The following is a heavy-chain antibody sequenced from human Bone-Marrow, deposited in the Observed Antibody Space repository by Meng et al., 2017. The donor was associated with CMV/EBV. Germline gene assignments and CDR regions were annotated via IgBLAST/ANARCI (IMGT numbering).Heavy chain of an antibody. CDR2: INSGGENT. CDR1: GYSFNSYS. V-gene: IGHV3-23*01. J-gene: IGHJ4*02. Sequence: GGSLRLSCADSGYSFNSYSMSWVRQVPGKGLEWVSSINSGGENTHYADSVKGRFTISRDNSKNTLYLQLNNLRADDTAIYYCAAQKILGDLCGYWGQGTQVTVSS. CDR3: AAQKILGDLCGY. D-gene: IGHD2-21*01.